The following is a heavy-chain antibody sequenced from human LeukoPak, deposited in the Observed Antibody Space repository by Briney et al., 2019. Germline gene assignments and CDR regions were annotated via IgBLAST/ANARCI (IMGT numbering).Heavy chain of an antibody. V-gene: IGHV4-59*01. J-gene: IGHJ6*03. D-gene: IGHD2-21*01. CDR1: GGSISSYY. CDR3: ARVGQSYYYYYYMDV. CDR2: IYYSGST. Sequence: PSETLSLTCTVSGGSISSYYWSWIRQPPGKGLEWIGYIYYSGSTNYNPSLKGRVTISVDTSKNQFSLKLSSVTAADTAVYYCARVGQSYYYYYYMDVWGKGTTVTVSS.